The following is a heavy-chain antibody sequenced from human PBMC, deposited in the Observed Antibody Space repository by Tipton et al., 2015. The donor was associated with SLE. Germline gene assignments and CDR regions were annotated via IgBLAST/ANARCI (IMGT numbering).Heavy chain of an antibody. V-gene: IGHV4-59*11. J-gene: IGHJ5*02. CDR1: GDSITSHY. D-gene: IGHD2-21*01. CDR2: IYYTGST. CDR3: ARDDRSVDSWFDP. Sequence: LRLSCTVSGDSITSHYWSWIRQAPGKGLEWIGNIYYTGSTNYSPSLKSRVTMSVDTSKNHFSLKLTSVTAADTAVYYCARDDRSVDSWFDPWGPGTLVTVSS.